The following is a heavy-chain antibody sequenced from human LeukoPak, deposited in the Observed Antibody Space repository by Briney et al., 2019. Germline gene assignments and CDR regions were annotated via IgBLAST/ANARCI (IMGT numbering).Heavy chain of an antibody. V-gene: IGHV4-31*03. J-gene: IGHJ3*02. D-gene: IGHD4-17*01. CDR1: GGSISIGGYY. Sequence: SETLSLTCTVSGGSISIGGYYWSWLRQHPGKGLEWIGYIYYSGSTYYNSSLKSRVTISVDTSKNQFSLKLSSVTAADTAVYYCARGLRPRAFDIWGQGTMVTVSS. CDR3: ARGLRPRAFDI. CDR2: IYYSGST.